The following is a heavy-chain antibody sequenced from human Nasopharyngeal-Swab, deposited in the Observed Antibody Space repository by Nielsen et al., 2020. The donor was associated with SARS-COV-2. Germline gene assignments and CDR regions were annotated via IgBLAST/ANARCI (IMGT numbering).Heavy chain of an antibody. CDR2: TYYRSKWFH. CDR3: AVRSRSDTFDI. D-gene: IGHD3-10*02. V-gene: IGHV6-1*01. J-gene: IGHJ3*02. CDR1: GDSVSSNSAA. Sequence: SQTLSLTCAISGDSVSSNSAAWNWIRPSPSRGLEWLGRTYYRSKWFHDYALSVRSRITINSDTSKNQFSLQLNSVTPEDTAVYYCAVRSRSDTFDIWGQGTMATVSS.